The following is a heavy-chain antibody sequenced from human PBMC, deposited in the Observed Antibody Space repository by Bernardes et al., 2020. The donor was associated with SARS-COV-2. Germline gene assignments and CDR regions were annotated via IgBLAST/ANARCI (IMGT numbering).Heavy chain of an antibody. V-gene: IGHV4-59*08. CDR3: ARPAIFGGSDAFDI. Sequence: SDPLSFTCTVSGGSIRSYYGSWIRQPPGKGLEWIGYIYYSGSTNYNPSLKSRVTIAVDTSKNQFSLKRSSVTAADTAVYYCARPAIFGGSDAFDIWGQGTMVTVSS. CDR1: GGSIRSYY. D-gene: IGHD3-3*01. CDR2: IYYSGST. J-gene: IGHJ3*02.